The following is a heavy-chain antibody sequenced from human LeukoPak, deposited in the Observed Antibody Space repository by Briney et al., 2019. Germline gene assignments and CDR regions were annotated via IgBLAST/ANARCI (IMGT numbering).Heavy chain of an antibody. CDR3: ARGVDAYDSSGYYWFDY. CDR2: IIPIFGTA. V-gene: IGHV1-69*13. D-gene: IGHD3-22*01. Sequence: ASVKVSCKASGGTFSSYAISWVRQAPGQGLEWMGGIIPIFGTANYAQKFQGRVTITADESTSTAYMELSSQRSEDTAVYYCARGVDAYDSSGYYWFDYWGQGTLVSVSS. CDR1: GGTFSSYA. J-gene: IGHJ4*02.